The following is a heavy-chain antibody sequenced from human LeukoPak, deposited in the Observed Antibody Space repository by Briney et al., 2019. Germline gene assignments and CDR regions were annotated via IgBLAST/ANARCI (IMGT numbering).Heavy chain of an antibody. CDR3: AKMGGSIAARPNYFDY. CDR1: GFTFSSYA. D-gene: IGHD6-6*01. Sequence: TGGSLRLSCAASGFTFSSYAMNWVRQAPGKGLEWVSAISGSGGSTYYADSVKGRFTISRDNSKNTLYLQMNSLRAEDTAIYYCAKMGGSIAARPNYFDYWGQGTLVTVSS. V-gene: IGHV3-23*01. J-gene: IGHJ4*02. CDR2: ISGSGGST.